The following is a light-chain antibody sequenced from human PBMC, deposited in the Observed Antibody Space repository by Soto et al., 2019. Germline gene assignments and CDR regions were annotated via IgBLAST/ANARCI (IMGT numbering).Light chain of an antibody. J-gene: IGKJ4*01. CDR2: KAS. CDR3: QQYDSYPLT. V-gene: IGKV1-5*03. Sequence: DFQMTQSPSTLSASVGDRVTITCRASQSISSWLAWYQQKPGKAPKLLIYKASTLQSGVPSRLSCSGCGTEFTLTISSLQTDDFAAYYCQQYDSYPLTFGGGTKVEIK. CDR1: QSISSW.